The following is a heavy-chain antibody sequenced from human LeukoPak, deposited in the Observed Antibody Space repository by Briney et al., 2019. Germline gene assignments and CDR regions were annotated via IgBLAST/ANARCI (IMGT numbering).Heavy chain of an antibody. CDR2: ITGGSSTI. CDR1: GFTFSSYS. D-gene: IGHD4-17*01. CDR3: ARPGDYGHYYSAMDV. J-gene: IGHJ6*02. V-gene: IGHV3-48*02. Sequence: PGGSLRLSCTASGFTFSSYSMNWVRQAPGKGLEWVSYITGGSSTIYYADSVKGRFTISRDNAKNSLYLQVNSLRDEDTAVYYCARPGDYGHYYSAMDVWGQGTTVTVAS.